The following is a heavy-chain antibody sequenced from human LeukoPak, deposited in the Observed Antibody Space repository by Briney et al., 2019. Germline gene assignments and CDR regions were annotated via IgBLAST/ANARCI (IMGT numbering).Heavy chain of an antibody. D-gene: IGHD3-10*01. CDR1: GGSISTSNYY. CDR3: ARDNNYYGSGSYHDY. V-gene: IGHV4-61*02. J-gene: IGHJ4*02. CDR2: IYTSGST. Sequence: PSETLSLTCTVSGGSISTSNYYWGWIRQPAGKGLEWIGRIYTSGSTNYNPSLKSRVTMSVDTSKNQFSLKLSSVTAADTAVYYCARDNNYYGSGSYHDYWGQGTLVTVSS.